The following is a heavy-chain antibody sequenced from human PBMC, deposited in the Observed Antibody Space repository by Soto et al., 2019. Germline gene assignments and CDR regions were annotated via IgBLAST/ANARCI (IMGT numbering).Heavy chain of an antibody. CDR2: INHSGST. CDR1: GGSFSGYY. CDR3: ARDPQGYYGSGSYSPYFDY. D-gene: IGHD3-10*01. V-gene: IGHV4-34*01. Sequence: PSETLSLTCAVYGGSFSGYYWSWIRQPPGKGLEWIGEINHSGSTNYNPSLKSRVTISVDTSKNQFSLKLNSVTAADTAVYYCARDPQGYYGSGSYSPYFDYWGQGTLVTVSS. J-gene: IGHJ4*02.